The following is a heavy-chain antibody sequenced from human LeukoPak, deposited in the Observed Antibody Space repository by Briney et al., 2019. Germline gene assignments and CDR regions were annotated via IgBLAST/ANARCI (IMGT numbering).Heavy chain of an antibody. D-gene: IGHD6-19*01. CDR2: ISYDGSNK. Sequence: PGGSLRLSCAASGFTFSSYAMHWVRQAPGKGLEWVAVISYDGSNKYYAGSVKGRFTISRDNSKNTLYLQMNSLRAEDTAVYYCARQAAGYYFDYWGQGTLVTVSS. V-gene: IGHV3-30*04. CDR3: ARQAAGYYFDY. J-gene: IGHJ4*02. CDR1: GFTFSSYA.